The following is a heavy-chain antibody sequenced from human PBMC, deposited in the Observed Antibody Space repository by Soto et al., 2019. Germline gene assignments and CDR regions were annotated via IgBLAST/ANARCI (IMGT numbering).Heavy chain of an antibody. D-gene: IGHD5-18*01. Sequence: ASVKVSCEASGYTFTSYGISWVRQAPGQGLEWMGWISAYNGNTNYAQKLQGRVTMTTDTSTSTAYMELRSLRSDDTAVYYCARVGGSWIQLGPMDVWGQGTTVTVSS. CDR3: ARVGGSWIQLGPMDV. CDR2: ISAYNGNT. J-gene: IGHJ6*02. CDR1: GYTFTSYG. V-gene: IGHV1-18*01.